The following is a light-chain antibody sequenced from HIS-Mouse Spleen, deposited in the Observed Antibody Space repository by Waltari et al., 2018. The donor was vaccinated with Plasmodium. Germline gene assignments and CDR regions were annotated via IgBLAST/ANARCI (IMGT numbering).Light chain of an antibody. CDR1: ALPKKY. Sequence: SYELTQPPSVSVSPGQTARITCSGDALPKKYAYWYQQKSGQAPVLVIYEDSKRPSGNPERVAGSSSGAMATWTISGAQVEDEADYDCYSTDSSGNHRVFGGGTKLTVL. CDR3: YSTDSSGNHRV. CDR2: EDS. J-gene: IGLJ3*02. V-gene: IGLV3-10*01.